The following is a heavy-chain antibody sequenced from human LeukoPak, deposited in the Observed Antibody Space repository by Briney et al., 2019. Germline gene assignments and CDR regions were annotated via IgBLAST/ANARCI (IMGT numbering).Heavy chain of an antibody. V-gene: IGHV3-9*01. CDR3: ARVGVVGATRYYYYYYGMDV. Sequence: GGSLRLSCAASGFTFDDYAMHWVRQAPGKGLEWVSGISWNSGSIGYADSVKGRFTISRDNAKNSLYLQMNSLRAEDTAVYYCARVGVVGATRYYYYYYGMDVWGQGTTVTVSS. CDR2: ISWNSGSI. CDR1: GFTFDDYA. D-gene: IGHD1-26*01. J-gene: IGHJ6*02.